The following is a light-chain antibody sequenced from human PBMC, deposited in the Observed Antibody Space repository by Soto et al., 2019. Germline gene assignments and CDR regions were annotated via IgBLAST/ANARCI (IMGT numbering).Light chain of an antibody. CDR1: QSVSSY. CDR2: DAS. V-gene: IGKV3-11*01. J-gene: IGKJ5*01. CDR3: QQRSNGPLT. Sequence: EIVLTQSPATLSLSPGERVTLSCRASQSVSSYFAWYQQKPGQAPRLLIYDASNRATGIPARFSGSGSGTDFTLTISSLEPEDFAVYYCQQRSNGPLTFGQATRLEIK.